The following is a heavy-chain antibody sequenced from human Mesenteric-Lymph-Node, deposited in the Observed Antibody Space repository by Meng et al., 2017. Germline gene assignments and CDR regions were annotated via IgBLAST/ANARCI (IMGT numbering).Heavy chain of an antibody. V-gene: IGHV3-23*01. CDR1: GFTFSSYA. CDR2: ISGSGSST. D-gene: IGHD5-24*01. Sequence: EAQLLESGGGLALPGGSLRLSRAASGFTFSSYALSWVRQAPGKGLEWVSTISGSGSSTYYADSVKGRFTISRDNSKNTLYLQMNSLRAEDTAVYYCAKPPADGYNYVDYWGQGTLVTVSS. CDR3: AKPPADGYNYVDY. J-gene: IGHJ4*02.